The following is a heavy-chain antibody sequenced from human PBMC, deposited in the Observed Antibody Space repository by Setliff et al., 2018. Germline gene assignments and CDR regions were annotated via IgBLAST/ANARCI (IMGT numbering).Heavy chain of an antibody. V-gene: IGHV3-20*04. D-gene: IGHD2-8*01. CDR2: INWNGGST. CDR1: GFAFSGDDYG. CDR3: AREYGASPHQTRRNWYFDL. Sequence: GGSLRLSCAGSGFAFSGDDYGMSWVRQAPGKGLEWVSGINWNGGSTGYADSVKGRFTISRDNAKNSLYLQMNSLRAEDTALYYCAREYGASPHQTRRNWYFDLWGRGTLVTVSS. J-gene: IGHJ2*01.